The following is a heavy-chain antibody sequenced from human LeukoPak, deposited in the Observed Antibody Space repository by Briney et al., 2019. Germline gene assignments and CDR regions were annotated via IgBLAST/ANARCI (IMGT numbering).Heavy chain of an antibody. V-gene: IGHV3-23*01. CDR1: GFTFSSYA. CDR2: FSGSGGST. D-gene: IGHD2-21*01. CDR3: WVIGPLLP. J-gene: IGHJ5*02. Sequence: GGSLRLSCAASGFTFSSYAMSWVRQAPGKGLECISGFSGSGGSTYYADSVKGRFTISRDNAKNSLYLLMNSLRAEDTAVYYCWVIGPLLPWGQGTLVTVSS.